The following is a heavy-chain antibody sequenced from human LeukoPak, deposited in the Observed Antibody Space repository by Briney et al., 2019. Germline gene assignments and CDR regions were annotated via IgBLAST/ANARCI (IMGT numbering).Heavy chain of an antibody. CDR3: AKDVRSSFNYGLDV. J-gene: IGHJ6*02. CDR2: ISSSSSTI. V-gene: IGHV3-48*04. D-gene: IGHD6-19*01. Sequence: GGSLRLSCAASGFTFSSYSMNWVRQAPGKGLEWVSYISSSSSTIYYADSVKGRFTISRDNAKNSLYLQMNSLRAEDTALYYCAKDVRSSFNYGLDVWGQGTTVTVSS. CDR1: GFTFSSYS.